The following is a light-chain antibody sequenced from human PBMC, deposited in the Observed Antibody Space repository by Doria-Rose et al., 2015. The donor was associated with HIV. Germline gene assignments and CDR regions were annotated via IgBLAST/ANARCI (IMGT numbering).Light chain of an antibody. CDR2: WAS. Sequence: TQSPESLGMSLGERATLNCKSNQSLLYTSKNYLAWYQQKPGQPPKLLIYWASTRQSGVPARFSGSGSGTDFTLTIGSLEAEDVAVYYCQQYYDTPSFGPGTTV. CDR3: QQYYDTPS. V-gene: IGKV4-1*01. J-gene: IGKJ3*01. CDR1: QSLLYTSKNY.